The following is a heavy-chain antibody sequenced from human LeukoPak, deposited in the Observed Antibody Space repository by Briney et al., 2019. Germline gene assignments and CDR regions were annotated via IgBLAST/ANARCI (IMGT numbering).Heavy chain of an antibody. J-gene: IGHJ4*02. CDR1: GFTFSSYA. D-gene: IGHD4-17*01. V-gene: IGHV3-23*01. CDR3: AKDHGDYSFDY. CDR2: LSGNGAKT. Sequence: GGSMRLSCAASGFTFSSYALSWVRQAPGNRLEWVSALSGNGAKTYYADSVKGRFTVYRDNSKNTLYLQMNSLRVDDTAIYYCAKDHGDYSFDYWGQGTLVTVSS.